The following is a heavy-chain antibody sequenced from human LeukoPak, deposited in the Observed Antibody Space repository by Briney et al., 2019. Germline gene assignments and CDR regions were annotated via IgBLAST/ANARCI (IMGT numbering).Heavy chain of an antibody. D-gene: IGHD3-22*01. CDR3: ARHTQYYYDRSGYYPVEYFQH. CDR2: INHSGST. V-gene: IGHV4-34*01. Sequence: KPSETLSLTCAVYGGSFSGYYWSWIRQPPGKGLEWIGEINHSGSTNYNPSLKSRVTISVDTSKNQFSLKLNSVTAADTAVYYCARHTQYYYDRSGYYPVEYFQHWGQGTLVTVSS. CDR1: GGSFSGYY. J-gene: IGHJ1*01.